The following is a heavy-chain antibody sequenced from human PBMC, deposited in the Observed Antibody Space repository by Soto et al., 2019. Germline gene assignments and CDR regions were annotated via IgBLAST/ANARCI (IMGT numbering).Heavy chain of an antibody. J-gene: IGHJ4*02. D-gene: IGHD3-10*01. CDR2: VSVSGGRT. CDR1: GFMFSGSA. CDR3: ARGSRDSYPGSRIFDL. Sequence: GGSLRLSCAASGFMFSGSATSWVRQVPGKGLEWVSSVSVSGGRTYYADSVKGRFTVSRDNSKNTLYLQLNNLRAEDTALYYCARGSRDSYPGSRIFDLWGRGTRVTVSS. V-gene: IGHV3-23*01.